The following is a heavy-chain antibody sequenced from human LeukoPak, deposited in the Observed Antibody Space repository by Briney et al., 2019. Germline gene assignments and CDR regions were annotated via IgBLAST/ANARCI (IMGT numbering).Heavy chain of an antibody. Sequence: SETLSLTCTVSGGSISSYYWSWIRQSPGKGLEWIAYISDIGSINYNPSLKSRVTISLDTSKNQFSLKLSSVTAADTAVYYCAGHHPRNTVDFWGQGTLVTVSS. J-gene: IGHJ4*02. V-gene: IGHV4-59*08. D-gene: IGHD2/OR15-2a*01. CDR2: ISDIGSI. CDR3: AGHHPRNTVDF. CDR1: GGSISSYY.